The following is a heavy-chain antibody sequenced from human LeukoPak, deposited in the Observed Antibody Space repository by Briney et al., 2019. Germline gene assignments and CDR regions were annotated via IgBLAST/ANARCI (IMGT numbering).Heavy chain of an antibody. J-gene: IGHJ4*02. V-gene: IGHV4-4*07. D-gene: IGHD6-19*01. CDR3: ARSPGDSSGWYPWFDY. CDR2: IYRIGST. CDR1: GGSISSYY. Sequence: SETLSLTCTVSGGSISSYYWSWIRQPAGKGLEWIGRIYRIGSTDYNPSLKSRVTMSVDTSKNQFSLKLRSVTAADTAVYYCARSPGDSSGWYPWFDYWGQGTLVTVSS.